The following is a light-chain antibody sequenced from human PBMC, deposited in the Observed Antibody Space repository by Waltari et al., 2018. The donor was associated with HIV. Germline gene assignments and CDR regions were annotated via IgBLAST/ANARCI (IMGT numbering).Light chain of an antibody. CDR3: SSYTSSSTLV. Sequence: QSDLTHPASVSGSPGQSLTISCTGPSSDVGGYNYVSWYQQHPGKAPNLMIYDVSNRPSGVSNRFSGSKSGNTASLTISGLQAEDEADYYCSSYTSSSTLVFGGGTKLTVL. J-gene: IGLJ2*01. CDR1: SSDVGGYNY. V-gene: IGLV2-14*03. CDR2: DVS.